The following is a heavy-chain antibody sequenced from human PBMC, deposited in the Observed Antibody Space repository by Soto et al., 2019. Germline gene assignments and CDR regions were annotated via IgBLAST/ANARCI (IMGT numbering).Heavy chain of an antibody. CDR3: AKDRGLRPDRGFDY. V-gene: IGHV3-23*01. CDR2: ISSVGDSTYYA. Sequence: EVQLLESGGGLVQPGASLRLSCAASGFTFSNCAMSWVRRAPGKGLEWVSGISSVGDSTYYAYYADSVKGRFTISRDNSENTLYLQMDSLSAEDTAVYYCAKDRGLRPDRGFDYWGQGTLVTVSS. CDR1: GFTFSNCA. D-gene: IGHD3-10*01. J-gene: IGHJ4*02.